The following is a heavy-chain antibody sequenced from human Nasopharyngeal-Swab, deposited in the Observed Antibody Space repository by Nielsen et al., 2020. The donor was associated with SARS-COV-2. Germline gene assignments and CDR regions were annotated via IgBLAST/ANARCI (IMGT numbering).Heavy chain of an antibody. CDR1: GFTFSPYT. CDR2: ITSGNSV. Sequence: GESLKISCATSGFTFSPYTMTWVRQAPGTGLQWISYITSGNSVQYADSLRGRFTISRDNAKNSLYLQMKSLTAEDTAVYYCARERGGGYGDYWGQGTLVTVSS. CDR3: ARERGGGYGDY. V-gene: IGHV3-48*04. J-gene: IGHJ4*02. D-gene: IGHD5-12*01.